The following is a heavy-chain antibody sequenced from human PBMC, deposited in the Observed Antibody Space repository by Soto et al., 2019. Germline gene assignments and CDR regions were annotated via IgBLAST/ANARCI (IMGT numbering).Heavy chain of an antibody. V-gene: IGHV3-66*01. D-gene: IGHD4-17*01. CDR2: IYSGGST. CDR1: GFTVSSNY. CDR3: ASTLTVTKFDH. Sequence: PGGSLRLSCAASGFTVSSNYMSWVRQAPGKGLEWVSVIYSGGSTYYADSVKGRFTISRDNSKNTLYLQMNSLRAEDTAVYYCASTLTVTKFDHWGQGTLVTVSS. J-gene: IGHJ4*02.